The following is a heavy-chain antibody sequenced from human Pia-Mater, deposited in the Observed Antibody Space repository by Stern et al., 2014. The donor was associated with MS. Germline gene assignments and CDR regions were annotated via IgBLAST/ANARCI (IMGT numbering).Heavy chain of an antibody. J-gene: IGHJ4*02. V-gene: IGHV1-18*01. D-gene: IGHD3-16*01. CDR3: SRDWGEVHIISDF. Sequence: VQLVQSGPEVKKPGASVKLSCKTSGYTFTNYGITWVRQAPGQGLEWMGWIGTKNGDTDYARRLQGRVTMTTDTSTSTAYMELRSLTSDDTAVYYCSRDWGEVHIISDFWGQGTLVTVSS. CDR2: IGTKNGDT. CDR1: GYTFTNYG.